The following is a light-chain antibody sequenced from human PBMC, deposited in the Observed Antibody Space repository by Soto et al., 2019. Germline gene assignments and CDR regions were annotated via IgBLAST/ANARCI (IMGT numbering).Light chain of an antibody. Sequence: DIQMTQSPSTLSASVGDRVTISCRASQSISTYLAWYQQKPGKAPKLLIYQASSLESGVPSRFSGSGFGTEFTLTISILQPDDFATYYCQQYNSYWTFGQGTKVEIK. CDR1: QSISTY. CDR3: QQYNSYWT. V-gene: IGKV1-5*03. CDR2: QAS. J-gene: IGKJ1*01.